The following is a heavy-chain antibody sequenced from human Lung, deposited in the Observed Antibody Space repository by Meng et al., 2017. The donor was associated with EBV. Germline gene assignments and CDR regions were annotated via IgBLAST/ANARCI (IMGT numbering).Heavy chain of an antibody. D-gene: IGHD3-10*01. CDR2: IDPHNGGT. CDR3: ARVKERFGEVLAY. V-gene: IGHV1-2*02. J-gene: IGHJ4*02. CDR1: GDTFTGHY. Sequence: QGQRGRSGAEVKKPGGSVKVSCQASGDTFTGHYTHWVRQAPGQGLEWMGWIDPHNGGTKYAEKFQGRVSMTKDTSISTVYMELSSLRSDDTAVYYCARVKERFGEVLAYWGQGTLVTVSS.